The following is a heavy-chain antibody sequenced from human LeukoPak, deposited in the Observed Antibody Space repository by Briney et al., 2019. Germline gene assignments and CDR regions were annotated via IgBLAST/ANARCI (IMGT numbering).Heavy chain of an antibody. V-gene: IGHV4-59*01. CDR2: IYYSGST. D-gene: IGHD3-9*01. CDR1: GGSISSYY. Sequence: SETLSLTCTVSGGSISSYYWSWIRQPPGKGPEWIGYIYYSGSTNYNPSLKSRVTISVDTSKNQFSLKLSSVTAADTAVYYCARLTGYRIESTFDIWGQGTMVTVSS. CDR3: ARLTGYRIESTFDI. J-gene: IGHJ3*02.